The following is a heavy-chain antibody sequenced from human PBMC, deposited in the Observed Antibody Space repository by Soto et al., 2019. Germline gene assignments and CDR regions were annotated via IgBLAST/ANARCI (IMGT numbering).Heavy chain of an antibody. CDR3: ASPVIAVAGTNDY. CDR1: GFTFSSYA. Sequence: GGSLRLSCAASGFTFSSYAMHWVRQAPGKGLEWVAVISYDGSNKYYADSVKGRFTISRDNSKNTLYLQMNSLRAEDTAVYYCASPVIAVAGTNDYWGQGTLVTVSS. J-gene: IGHJ4*02. D-gene: IGHD6-19*01. V-gene: IGHV3-30-3*01. CDR2: ISYDGSNK.